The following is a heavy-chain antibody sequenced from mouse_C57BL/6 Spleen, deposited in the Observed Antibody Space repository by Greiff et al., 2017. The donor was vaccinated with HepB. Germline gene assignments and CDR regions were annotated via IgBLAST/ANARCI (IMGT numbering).Heavy chain of an antibody. D-gene: IGHD1-1*01. Sequence: EVKVVESGGDLVKPGGSLKLSCAASGFTFSSYGMSWVRQTPDKRLEWVATISSGGSYTYYPDSVKGRFTISRDNAKNTLYLQMSSLKSEDTAMYYCASYYYGSSPAWFAYWGQGTLVTVSA. V-gene: IGHV5-6*01. J-gene: IGHJ3*01. CDR2: ISSGGSYT. CDR1: GFTFSSYG. CDR3: ASYYYGSSPAWFAY.